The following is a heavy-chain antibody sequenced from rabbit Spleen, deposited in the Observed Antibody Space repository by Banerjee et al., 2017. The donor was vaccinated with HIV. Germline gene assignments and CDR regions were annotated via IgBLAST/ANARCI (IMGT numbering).Heavy chain of an antibody. J-gene: IGHJ3*01. CDR1: GVSFSFNSY. Sequence: QSLEESGGDLVKPGASLTLTCTASGVSFSFNSYMCWVRQAPGKGLEWIACIDIGSSGFSYFATWAKGRFTISKTSSTTVTLQMTSLTAADTATYFCARGGLAGYGYDLWGQGTLVTVS. CDR2: IDIGSSGFS. CDR3: ARGGLAGYGYDL. V-gene: IGHV1S40*01. D-gene: IGHD6-1*01.